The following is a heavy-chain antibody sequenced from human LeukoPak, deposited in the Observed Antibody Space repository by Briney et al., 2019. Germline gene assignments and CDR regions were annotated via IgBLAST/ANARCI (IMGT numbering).Heavy chain of an antibody. CDR2: IAYDGSDK. V-gene: IGHV3-30*01. J-gene: IGHJ6*02. D-gene: IGHD3-9*01. CDR1: GFTFSSYA. Sequence: GRSLRLSCAASGFTFSSYAMHWVRQAPGKGLEWVAAIAYDGSDKYYADSVKGRFIISRDNSKNTVYLEMNSLRAEDTAVYYCAKGLNFDWLPQPYGMDVWGQGTTVTVSS. CDR3: AKGLNFDWLPQPYGMDV.